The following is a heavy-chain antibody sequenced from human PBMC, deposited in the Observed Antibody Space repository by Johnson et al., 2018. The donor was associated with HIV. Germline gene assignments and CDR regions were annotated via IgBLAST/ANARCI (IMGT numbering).Heavy chain of an antibody. D-gene: IGHD6-6*01. CDR3: ARDRSPYSSSGTIDAFDI. Sequence: EVQLVESGGGLVHPGRSLRLSCAASGFTFDDYAMHWVRQAPGKGLEWVSRINTDGSRTTYADSVKGRFSISRDNSKNTLYLQMNSLRAEDTAVYYCARDRSPYSSSGTIDAFDIWGQGTMVTVSS. V-gene: IGHV3-9*01. J-gene: IGHJ3*02. CDR1: GFTFDDYA. CDR2: INTDGSRT.